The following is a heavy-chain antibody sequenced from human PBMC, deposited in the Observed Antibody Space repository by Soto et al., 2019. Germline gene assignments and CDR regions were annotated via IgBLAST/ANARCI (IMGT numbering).Heavy chain of an antibody. CDR1: GFTFSSYS. J-gene: IGHJ4*02. CDR3: ARPDYDFWSGYIY. D-gene: IGHD3-3*01. Sequence: PGGSLRLSCAASGFTFSSYSMNWVRQAPGKGLEWVSSISSSSSYIYYADSVKGRFTISRDNAKNSLYLQMNSLRAEDTAVYYCARPDYDFWSGYIYWGQGTLVTVSS. CDR2: ISSSSSYI. V-gene: IGHV3-21*01.